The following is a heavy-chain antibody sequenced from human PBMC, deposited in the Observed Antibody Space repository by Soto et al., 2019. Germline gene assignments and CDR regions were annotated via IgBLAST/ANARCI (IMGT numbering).Heavy chain of an antibody. Sequence: AETLSLTCIVSGDSVTSVHSYWSWMGQPPGKGREWVVQIFFTGATAYMPSLNALITMSLNTSMNHYSLNLTSVTAAVSATYFSESAPFDSAASSFGRSMDVWGHGTTVTVSS. V-gene: IGHV4-61*03. J-gene: IGHJ6*02. CDR3: ESAPFDSAASSFGRSMDV. CDR1: GDSVTSVHSY. CDR2: IFFTGAT. D-gene: IGHD3-3*01.